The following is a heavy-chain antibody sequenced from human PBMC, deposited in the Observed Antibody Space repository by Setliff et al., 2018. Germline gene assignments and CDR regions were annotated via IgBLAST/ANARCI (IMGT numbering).Heavy chain of an antibody. V-gene: IGHV4-61*02. D-gene: IGHD4-4*01. CDR1: GASISSGFYY. Sequence: SETLSLTCTVSGASISSGFYYWSWIRQPAGKGLEWIGRIHSSGDTKYNPSPKTRVTIAVDTSKNQFSLKLNSATAADTAVYYCARATVGLATIIYFDSWGPGTLVPSP. CDR3: ARATVGLATIIYFDS. CDR2: IHSSGDT. J-gene: IGHJ4*02.